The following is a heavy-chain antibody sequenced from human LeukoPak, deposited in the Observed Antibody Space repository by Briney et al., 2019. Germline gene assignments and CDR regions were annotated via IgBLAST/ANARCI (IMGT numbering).Heavy chain of an antibody. CDR2: IKQDGSEK. Sequence: GGSLRLSCAASGFTFSNYAMHWVRQAPGKGLEWVANIKQDGSEKYYVDSVKGRFTISRDNAKNSLYLQMNSLRAEDTAVYYCARDPWIRAFDYWGQGTLVTVSS. CDR3: ARDPWIRAFDY. V-gene: IGHV3-7*01. J-gene: IGHJ4*02. D-gene: IGHD5-18*01. CDR1: GFTFSNYA.